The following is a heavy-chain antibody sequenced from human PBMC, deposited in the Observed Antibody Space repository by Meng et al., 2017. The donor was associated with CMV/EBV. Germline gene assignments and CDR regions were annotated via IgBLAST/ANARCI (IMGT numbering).Heavy chain of an antibody. V-gene: IGHV4-34*01. CDR3: ASLHIAVAGTPFDY. CDR2: IYHSGST. J-gene: IGHJ4*02. Sequence: SETLSLTCAVYGGSFSGYYWSWVRQPPGKGLEWIGEIYHSGSTNYNPSLKSRVTISVDKSKNQFSLKLSSVTAADTAVYYCASLHIAVAGTPFDYWGQGTLVTVSS. D-gene: IGHD6-19*01. CDR1: GGSFSGYY.